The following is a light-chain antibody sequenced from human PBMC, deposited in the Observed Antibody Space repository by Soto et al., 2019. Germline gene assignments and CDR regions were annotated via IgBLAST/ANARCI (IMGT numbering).Light chain of an antibody. CDR2: GAS. J-gene: IGKJ1*01. V-gene: IGKV3-20*01. CDR3: QQYGGSWT. Sequence: EIVLTQSPGTLYLSPGLRATFSCRASQSVSSSYLAWYQQKPGQAPKLLIYGASSRATGIPDRFSGSGSGTDFTLTISGLEPEDFAVDYCQQYGGSWTFGEGTKVEIK. CDR1: QSVSSSY.